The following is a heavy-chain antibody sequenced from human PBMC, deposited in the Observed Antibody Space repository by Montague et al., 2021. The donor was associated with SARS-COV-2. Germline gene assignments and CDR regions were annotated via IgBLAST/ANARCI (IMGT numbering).Heavy chain of an antibody. CDR2: IYYSGST. Sequence: SETLSLTCTVSGGSISSCYWSWIRQPPGKGLEWIGYIYYSGSTNYNPSLKSRVTISVDTSKNQFSLKLSSVTAADTAVYYCSRRPRITNFGVGLSHYYGMDVWGQGTTVTVSS. CDR3: SRRPRITNFGVGLSHYYGMDV. D-gene: IGHD3-3*01. CDR1: GGSISSCY. J-gene: IGHJ6*02. V-gene: IGHV4-59*01.